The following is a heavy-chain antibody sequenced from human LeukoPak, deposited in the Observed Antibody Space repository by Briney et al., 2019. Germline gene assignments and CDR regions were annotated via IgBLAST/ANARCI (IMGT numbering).Heavy chain of an antibody. D-gene: IGHD4-17*01. CDR2: INHSGST. CDR1: GGSFSGYY. Sequence: SETLSLTCAVYGGSFSGYYLSWIRQPPGKGLEWIGEINHSGSTNYNPSLKSRVTISVDTSKNQFSLKLSSVTAADTAVYYCATFTVKGAVDYFDYWGQGALVTVSS. V-gene: IGHV4-34*01. CDR3: ATFTVKGAVDYFDY. J-gene: IGHJ4*02.